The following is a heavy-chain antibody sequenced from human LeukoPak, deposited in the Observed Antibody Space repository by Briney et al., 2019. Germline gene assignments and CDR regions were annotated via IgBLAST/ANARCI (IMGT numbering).Heavy chain of an antibody. CDR1: GGSFSGYY. V-gene: IGHV4-34*01. J-gene: IGHJ6*02. D-gene: IGHD2-2*01. Sequence: PSETLSLTCAVYGGSFSGYYWSWIRQPPGKGLEWIGEINHSGSTNYNPSLKSRVTISVDTSKNQFSLKLSSVTAADTAVYYCARRGKYCSSTSCYYYYYYGMDVWGQGTTVTASS. CDR3: ARRGKYCSSTSCYYYYYYGMDV. CDR2: INHSGST.